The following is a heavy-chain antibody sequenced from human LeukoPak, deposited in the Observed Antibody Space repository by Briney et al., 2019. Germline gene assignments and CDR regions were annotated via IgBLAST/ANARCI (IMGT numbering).Heavy chain of an antibody. CDR1: GFTFSTYW. J-gene: IGHJ4*02. D-gene: IGHD2-15*01. Sequence: GGSLRLSCAASGFTFSTYWMSWVRQAPGKGLEWVAQIKSDGSDKYYVDSVKGRFAISRDNAKNSLYLQMNSLRAEDTAVYYCARTSCSGGSCNLDFWGQGALVTVSS. CDR3: ARTSCSGGSCNLDF. V-gene: IGHV3-7*02. CDR2: IKSDGSDK.